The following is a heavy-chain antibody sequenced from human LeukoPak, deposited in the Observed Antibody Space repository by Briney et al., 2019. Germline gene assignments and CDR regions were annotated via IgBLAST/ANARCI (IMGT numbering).Heavy chain of an antibody. V-gene: IGHV3-15*01. Sequence: GGSLRLSCAASGFTFSNAWMSWVRQAPGKGLGWVGRIKSKNDGGTTDYAAPVKGRFTISRDDSKNTLYLQMNSLKTEDTAVYYCTTDPMSSVTTYYYYYGMDVWGQGTTVTVSS. J-gene: IGHJ6*02. CDR3: TTDPMSSVTTYYYYYGMDV. CDR2: IKSKNDGGTT. D-gene: IGHD4-17*01. CDR1: GFTFSNAW.